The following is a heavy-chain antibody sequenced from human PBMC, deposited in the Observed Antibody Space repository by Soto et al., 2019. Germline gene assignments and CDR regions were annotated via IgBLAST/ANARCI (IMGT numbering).Heavy chain of an antibody. CDR2: ISWNSGRI. CDR1: GFAFDDYA. V-gene: IGHV3-9*01. J-gene: IGHJ6*02. CDR3: TTARLWGGDGYNSYYYNAMDV. Sequence: EMQLVESGGGLVQPGMSLRLSCAASGFAFDDYAMYWVRQVPGKGLEWVSGISWNSGRIGYADSVKGRFTISRDNAKNSLYLQMNRLRPEDTALYYCTTARLWGGDGYNSYYYNAMDVWGQGTTVTFSS. D-gene: IGHD3-16*01.